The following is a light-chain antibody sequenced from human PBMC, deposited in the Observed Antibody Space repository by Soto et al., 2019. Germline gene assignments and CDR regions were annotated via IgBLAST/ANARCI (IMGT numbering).Light chain of an antibody. CDR1: SSDVGAYDY. CDR3: SSYTATSTYV. V-gene: IGLV2-14*01. Sequence: QSALTQPASVSGSPGQTITISCTGTSSDVGAYDYVSWYQQHPDKAPSFMIYEVTNRPSGVSNRFSGSKSGNTASLTISGLQAEDEADYYCSSYTATSTYVFGTGTKLTVL. J-gene: IGLJ1*01. CDR2: EVT.